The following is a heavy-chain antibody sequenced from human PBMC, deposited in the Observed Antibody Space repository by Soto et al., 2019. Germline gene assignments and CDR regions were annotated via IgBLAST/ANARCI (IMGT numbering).Heavy chain of an antibody. CDR2: IKSKSKGGTT. CDR1: GLFFGGAR. J-gene: IGHJ4*02. CDR3: SREGRLLWFGELTDH. V-gene: IGHV3-15*01. Sequence: GGALKLSCAAPGLFFGGARMSWGRPAPGEGLEWVGRIKSKSKGGTTDFPAAVTGRFAISRDDSKNTLYLQMNSLKTEDTAVYYCSREGRLLWFGELTDHWGQGTLVTVSS. D-gene: IGHD3-10*01.